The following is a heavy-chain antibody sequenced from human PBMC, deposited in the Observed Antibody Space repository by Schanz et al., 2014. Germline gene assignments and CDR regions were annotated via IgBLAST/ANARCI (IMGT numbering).Heavy chain of an antibody. V-gene: IGHV3-33*06. J-gene: IGHJ6*02. CDR3: VKDLQRELLRDDHYYGMDV. D-gene: IGHD1-26*01. CDR1: GFTFSSYG. CDR2: VCYDGSKK. Sequence: LVESGGGVVQPGRSLRLSCAASGFTFSSYGMHWVRQVPGKGLEWVAVVCYDGSKKYYADSVKGRFTTSRDNSKNTMYLQINSLRAEDTAVYYCVKDLQRELLRDDHYYGMDVWGQGTTVTVSS.